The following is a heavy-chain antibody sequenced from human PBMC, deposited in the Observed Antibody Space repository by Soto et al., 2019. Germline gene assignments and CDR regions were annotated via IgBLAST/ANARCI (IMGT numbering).Heavy chain of an antibody. CDR1: GYTFTSYG. J-gene: IGHJ4*01. D-gene: IGHD2-2*02. CDR2: ISAYNGNT. CDR3: ARDLGGSTSCYNY. Sequence: QVQLVQSGAEVKKPGASVKVSCKASGYTFTSYGISWVRQAPVQGLEWMGWISAYNGNTNSAQKLQGRVTLTTDTSTSTADMELRSLRYDDTDVYYCARDLGGSTSCYNYCGHVNLVTVAS. V-gene: IGHV1-18*01.